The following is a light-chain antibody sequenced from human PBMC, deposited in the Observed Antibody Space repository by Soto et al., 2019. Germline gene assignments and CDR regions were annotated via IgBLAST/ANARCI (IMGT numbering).Light chain of an antibody. V-gene: IGKV3-20*01. CDR3: QEYDGAPIT. CDR1: QSVDSNY. Sequence: EIVLTQSPGTLSLSPGERATLSCRASQSVDSNYLAWYQQKPGQGPRILIFGASGRATGIPDRFSGSGSGTDFTLTISRLEPEDFAVYYCQEYDGAPITFGLGTRLEIK. CDR2: GAS. J-gene: IGKJ5*01.